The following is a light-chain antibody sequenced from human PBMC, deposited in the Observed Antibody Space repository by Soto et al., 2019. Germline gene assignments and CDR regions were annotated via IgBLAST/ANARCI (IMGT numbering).Light chain of an antibody. CDR2: RNN. CDR1: SSNLGAGYD. V-gene: IGLV1-47*01. Sequence: QSVLTQPPSVSGAPGQRVTISCTGNSSNLGAGYDVHWYQQLPGAAPKLVIYRNNQRPSGVPDRFSGSKSGTSASLAISGLRSEDEADYYCAAWDDSLSGHVVFGGGTKLTVL. CDR3: AAWDDSLSGHVV. J-gene: IGLJ2*01.